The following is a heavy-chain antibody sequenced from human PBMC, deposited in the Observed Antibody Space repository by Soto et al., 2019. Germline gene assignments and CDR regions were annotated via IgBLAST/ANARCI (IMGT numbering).Heavy chain of an antibody. J-gene: IGHJ5*02. CDR1: GFVSNDYD. Sequence: QVQLAESGGGVVQPGRSLRLSCATSGFVSNDYDIHWVRQAPGKGLAWLASISYDGSKKYYADSVKGRFTISRDNSKNHLSLQINSLGAADTAVYYCSRGIKGGLDAWGPGTLVTVSS. CDR3: SRGIKGGLDA. V-gene: IGHV3-30*03. D-gene: IGHD2-21*01. CDR2: ISYDGSKK.